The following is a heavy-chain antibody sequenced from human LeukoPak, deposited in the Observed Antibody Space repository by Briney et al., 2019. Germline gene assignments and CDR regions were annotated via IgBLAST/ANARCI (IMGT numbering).Heavy chain of an antibody. CDR2: VDSSGST. CDR3: ARDRGVTSYFYYGLDV. J-gene: IGHJ6*02. Sequence: SETLSLTCTVSGGSISSLYWTWIRQPPGKGLEWVGYVDSSGSTHYSPSLKSRVTISLDTSKNQFSLKLTSVTAADTAVYYCARDRGVTSYFYYGLDVWGQGTTVTVSS. V-gene: IGHV4-59*11. CDR1: GGSISSLY. D-gene: IGHD4-17*01.